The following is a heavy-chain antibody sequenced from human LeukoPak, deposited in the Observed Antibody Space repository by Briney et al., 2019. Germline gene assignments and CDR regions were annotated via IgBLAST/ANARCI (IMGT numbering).Heavy chain of an antibody. Sequence: PGGSLRLSCAASGFTFSSYAMSWVRQAPGKGLEWVSAISGSGGSTYYADSVKGRFTISRDNSKNTLYLQMNSLRAEDTAVYYCAKVSSIVVDHTPDYWGQGTLVTVSS. CDR1: GFTFSSYA. J-gene: IGHJ4*02. CDR2: ISGSGGST. D-gene: IGHD3-22*01. CDR3: AKVSSIVVDHTPDY. V-gene: IGHV3-23*01.